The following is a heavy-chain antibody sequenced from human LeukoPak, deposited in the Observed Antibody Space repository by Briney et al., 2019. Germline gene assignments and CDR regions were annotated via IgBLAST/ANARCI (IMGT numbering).Heavy chain of an antibody. Sequence: PGGSLRLSCAASGFTFSSYWMSWVRQAPGKGLEWVANIKQDGSEKYYVDSVKGRFTISRDNAKNSLYLQMNSLRAEDTAVYYCARAVGSGSYYYYYMDVWGKGTTVTVSS. CDR1: GFTFSSYW. D-gene: IGHD1-26*01. CDR2: IKQDGSEK. CDR3: ARAVGSGSYYYYYMDV. J-gene: IGHJ6*03. V-gene: IGHV3-7*03.